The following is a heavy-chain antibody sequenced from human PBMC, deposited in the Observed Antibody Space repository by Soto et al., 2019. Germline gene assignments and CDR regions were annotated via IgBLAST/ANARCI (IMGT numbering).Heavy chain of an antibody. D-gene: IGHD6-6*01. J-gene: IGHJ3*01. CDR2: ISDGGDLT. V-gene: IGHV3-23*01. CDR3: ARRAFGSSRSFDL. CDR1: GFAFSSHP. Sequence: PGGSLRLSCAASGFAFSSHPMIWVRQAPERGLEWVSGISDGGDLTYNADSVKGRFTISRDNSKNILFLQMNSLRAEDTALYYCARRAFGSSRSFDLWGQGTMVTVSS.